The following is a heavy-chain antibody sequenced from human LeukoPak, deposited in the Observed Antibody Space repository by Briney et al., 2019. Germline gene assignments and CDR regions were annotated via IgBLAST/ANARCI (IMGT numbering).Heavy chain of an antibody. CDR3: ARVGGIAARDFDY. CDR1: GFTFSSYS. J-gene: IGHJ4*02. Sequence: GGSLRLSCAASGFTFSSYSMNWVRQAPGKGLEWVSSISSSSYIYYADSVKGRFTISRDNAKNSLYLQMNSLRAEDTAVYYCARVGGIAARDFDYWGQGTQVTVSS. V-gene: IGHV3-21*01. D-gene: IGHD6-6*01. CDR2: ISSSSYI.